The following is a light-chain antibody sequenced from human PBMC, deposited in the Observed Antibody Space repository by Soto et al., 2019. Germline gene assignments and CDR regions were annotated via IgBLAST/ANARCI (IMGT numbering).Light chain of an antibody. Sequence: QSVLTQPPSAPGSPGQSVTISCTGTSSDIGASNFVSWYQQHPGKAPKLVIYEVTKRPSGVPDRFSGSKFGNTASLTVSGLNTEDQADYHCSSFTGFSTVFGSGTKVTV. CDR1: SSDIGASNF. CDR3: SSFTGFSTV. J-gene: IGLJ1*01. V-gene: IGLV2-8*01. CDR2: EVT.